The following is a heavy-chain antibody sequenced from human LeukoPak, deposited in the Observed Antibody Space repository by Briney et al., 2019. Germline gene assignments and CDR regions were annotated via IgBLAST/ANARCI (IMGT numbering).Heavy chain of an antibody. CDR3: AREGYCSGGSCYSVGEFDY. CDR2: IYTSGST. V-gene: IGHV4-4*07. Sequence: SETLSLTCTVSGGSMSSYYWTWIRQPAGKGLEWIGRIYTSGSTNYNPSLKSRVTMSVDTSKNQFSLKLSSVTAADTAVYYCAREGYCSGGSCYSVGEFDYWGQGTLVTVSS. J-gene: IGHJ4*02. CDR1: GGSMSSYY. D-gene: IGHD2-15*01.